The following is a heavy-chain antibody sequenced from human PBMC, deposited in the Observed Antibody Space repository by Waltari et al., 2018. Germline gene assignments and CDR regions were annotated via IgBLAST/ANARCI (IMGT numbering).Heavy chain of an antibody. V-gene: IGHV4-34*01. CDR2: INHSGST. J-gene: IGHJ4*02. CDR3: ARQRTAGYYGSGSLLRGYYFDY. CDR1: GGSFSGYY. D-gene: IGHD3-10*01. Sequence: QVQLQQWGAGLLKPSETLSLTCAVYGGSFSGYYWSWIRQPPGKGLAWIGEINHSGSTNYNPSLKSRVTISVDTSKNQFSLKLSSVTAADTAVYYCARQRTAGYYGSGSLLRGYYFDYWGQGTLVTVSS.